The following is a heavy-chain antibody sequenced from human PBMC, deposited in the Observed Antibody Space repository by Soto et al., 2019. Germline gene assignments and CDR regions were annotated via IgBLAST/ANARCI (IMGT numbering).Heavy chain of an antibody. CDR3: VRDTMRASAAASLDY. CDR2: ISVSGNII. J-gene: IGHJ4*02. D-gene: IGHD2-2*01. CDR1: GLTFSTYE. V-gene: IGHV3-48*03. Sequence: VGSMVLSCAASGLTFSTYEVNWVRQDPGRGLEWISYISVSGNIIKYAESVKGRFTISRDNAENSLHLHMSNLRVDDTALYFCVRDTMRASAAASLDYWGQGTQVTVSS.